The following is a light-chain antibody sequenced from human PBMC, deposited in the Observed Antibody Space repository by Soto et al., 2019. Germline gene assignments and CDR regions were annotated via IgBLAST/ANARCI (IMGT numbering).Light chain of an antibody. Sequence: QSVLTQPPSASGTPGQRVTISCSGSSSNIGSNYVYWYQQLPGTAPKLLIYRNTQRPSGVPDRFSGSKSGTSASLAISWLRSDDEADYYCAAWDDSLSGRVFGGGTKLTVL. CDR3: AAWDDSLSGRV. V-gene: IGLV1-47*01. J-gene: IGLJ3*02. CDR2: RNT. CDR1: SSNIGSNY.